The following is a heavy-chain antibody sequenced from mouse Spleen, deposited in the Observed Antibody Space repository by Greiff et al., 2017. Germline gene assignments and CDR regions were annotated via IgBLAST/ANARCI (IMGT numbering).Heavy chain of an antibody. V-gene: IGHV5-9-1*02. CDR2: ISSGGDYI. J-gene: IGHJ3*01. D-gene: IGHD1-1*01. CDR1: GFTFSSYA. Sequence: EVQVVESGEGLVKPGGSLKLSCAASGFTFSSYAMSWVRQTPEKRLEWVAYISSGGDYIYYADTVKGRFTISRDNARNTLYLQMSSLKSEDTAMYYCTREGNYYGSSYGWFAYWGQGTLVTVSA. CDR3: TREGNYYGSSYGWFAY.